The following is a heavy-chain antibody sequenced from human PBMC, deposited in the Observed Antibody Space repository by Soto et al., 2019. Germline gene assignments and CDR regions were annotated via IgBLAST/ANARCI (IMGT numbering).Heavy chain of an antibody. CDR1: GGTFSSYA. D-gene: IGHD3-3*01. V-gene: IGHV1-69*13. CDR3: ARGSYDFWSGYTRINYYYGMDV. J-gene: IGHJ6*02. Sequence: SVKVSCKASGGTFSSYAISWVRQAPGQGLEWMGGIIPIFGTANYAQKFQGRVTITADESTSTAYMELSSLRSEDTAVYYCARGSYDFWSGYTRINYYYGMDVWGQGTTVTVSS. CDR2: IIPIFGTA.